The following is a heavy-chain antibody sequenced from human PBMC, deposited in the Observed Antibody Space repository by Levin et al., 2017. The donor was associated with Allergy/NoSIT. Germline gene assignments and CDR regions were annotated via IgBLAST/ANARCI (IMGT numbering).Heavy chain of an antibody. CDR2: IYYSGST. Sequence: PSETLSLTCTVSGGSISSSSYYWGWIRQPPGKGLEWIGSIYYSGSTYYNPSLKSRVTISVDTSKNQFSLKLSSVTAADTAVYYCARLYSSSPPANYWGQGTLVTVSS. CDR1: GGSISSSSYY. V-gene: IGHV4-39*01. D-gene: IGHD6-13*01. CDR3: ARLYSSSPPANY. J-gene: IGHJ4*02.